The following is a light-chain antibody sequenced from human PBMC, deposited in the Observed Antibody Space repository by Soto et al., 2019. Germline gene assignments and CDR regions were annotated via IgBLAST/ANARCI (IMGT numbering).Light chain of an antibody. J-gene: IGLJ2*01. CDR2: QVS. CDR1: SSDVGGYNY. CDR3: SSYAGSDSVL. Sequence: QSVLTQPPSASGSPGQSVTISCTGTSSDVGGYNYVSWYQQHPGKAPKLMIYQVSQRPSGVPDRFSGSKSGNTASLTVSGLQAEDEADYYCSSYAGSDSVLFGGGTKLTV. V-gene: IGLV2-8*01.